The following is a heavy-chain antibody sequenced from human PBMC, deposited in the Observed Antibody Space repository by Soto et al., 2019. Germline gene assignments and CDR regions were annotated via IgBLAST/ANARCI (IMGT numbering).Heavy chain of an antibody. D-gene: IGHD4-17*01. CDR3: ARHRRYGDYPYYYYYMDV. J-gene: IGHJ6*03. Sequence: SETLSLTCTVSGGSISSSTYYWGWIRQPPGKGLEWIGSIYYSGSTYYNPSLKSRVTISVDTSKNQFSLKLSSVTAADTAVYYCARHRRYGDYPYYYYYMDVWGKGTTVTVSS. CDR2: IYYSGST. V-gene: IGHV4-39*01. CDR1: GGSISSSTYY.